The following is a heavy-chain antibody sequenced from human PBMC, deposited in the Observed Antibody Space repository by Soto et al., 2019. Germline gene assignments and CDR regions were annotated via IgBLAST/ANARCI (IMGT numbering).Heavy chain of an antibody. CDR3: ARVRPRRGTGTGYYGMDV. J-gene: IGHJ6*02. V-gene: IGHV4-34*01. CDR2: ISHSGST. D-gene: IGHD1-1*01. CDR1: GGSFSGYY. Sequence: PSQTLSRTCAVHGGSFSGYYWSWSRQPPGKWLEWIGEISHSGSTNYNPSLQIRGSISVHTSTQQFSLKLSSLPAPDTAVYYCARVRPRRGTGTGYYGMDVWGQGTTVTVSS.